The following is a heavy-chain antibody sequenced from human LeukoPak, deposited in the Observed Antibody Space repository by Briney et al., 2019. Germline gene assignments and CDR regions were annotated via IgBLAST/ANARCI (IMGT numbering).Heavy chain of an antibody. CDR1: GGSISSSYYY. D-gene: IGHD7-27*01. J-gene: IGHJ6*02. Sequence: SETLSLTCTVSGGSISSSYYYWGWIRQPPGKGLEWIGSIYYSGSTDYNPTLKSRVTISVDTSKKQLSLKLRSVTAADTAVYYCARHLGPYYYYAMDVWGQGTTVTVSS. CDR2: IYYSGST. CDR3: ARHLGPYYYYAMDV. V-gene: IGHV4-39*01.